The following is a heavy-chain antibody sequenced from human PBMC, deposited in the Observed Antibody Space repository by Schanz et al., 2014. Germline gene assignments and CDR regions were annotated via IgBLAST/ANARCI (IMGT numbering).Heavy chain of an antibody. D-gene: IGHD2-15*01. Sequence: EVQLLDSGGGLVRPGGSLRLSCAASGFTFSNYAMSWVRQAPGKGLEWVSGFIVDSGNTYYAGSVKGRFSISRDYSKNTLYLQMSSLRAEDTAVYYCARDRGYCSGGSCLTFDYWGQGTLVTVSS. CDR2: FIVDSGNT. CDR1: GFTFSNYA. V-gene: IGHV3-23*01. CDR3: ARDRGYCSGGSCLTFDY. J-gene: IGHJ4*02.